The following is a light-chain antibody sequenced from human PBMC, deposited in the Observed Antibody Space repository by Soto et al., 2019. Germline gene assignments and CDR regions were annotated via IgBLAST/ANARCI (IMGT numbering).Light chain of an antibody. CDR3: SSYTTTSTVL. J-gene: IGLJ2*01. CDR2: DVS. V-gene: IGLV2-14*01. CDR1: NSDVGGYNY. Sequence: QSALTQPASVSGSPGQSITISCTGTNSDVGGYNYVSWYQQHPGQAPKLMIYDVSDRPSGVSNRFSGSKSGNTASLTISGLQAEDEADYYCSSYTTTSTVLFGGGTKVTVL.